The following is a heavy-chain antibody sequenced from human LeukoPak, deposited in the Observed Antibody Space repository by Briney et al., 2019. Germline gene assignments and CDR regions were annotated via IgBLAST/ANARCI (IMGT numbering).Heavy chain of an antibody. V-gene: IGHV3-23*01. J-gene: IGHJ4*02. D-gene: IGHD1-26*01. CDR2: ISGSGGTT. CDR1: GFTFSSYS. CDR3: AKDQASSIVGATPASY. Sequence: GGSLRLSCAASGFTFSSYSMSWVRQAPGKGLEWVSAISGSGGTTYYSDSVKGRFTISRDNSKNTLYLQMNSLRADDTAVYYCAKDQASSIVGATPASYWGQGTLVTVSS.